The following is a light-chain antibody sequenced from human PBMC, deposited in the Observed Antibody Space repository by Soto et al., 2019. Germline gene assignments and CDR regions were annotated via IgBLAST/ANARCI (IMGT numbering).Light chain of an antibody. CDR2: DAS. CDR3: QQYNSYIT. CDR1: QSISSW. Sequence: DIQMTQSPSTLSASVGDRVTITCRASQSISSWLAWYQQKPGKAPKLLIYDASSLESGVPSRFSGSGYGTEFTLTISSLQPDDFATYYCQQYNSYITFGPGTKVDIK. V-gene: IGKV1-5*01. J-gene: IGKJ3*01.